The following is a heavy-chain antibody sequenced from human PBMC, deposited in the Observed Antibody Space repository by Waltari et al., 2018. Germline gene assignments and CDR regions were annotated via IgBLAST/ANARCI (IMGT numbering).Heavy chain of an antibody. CDR1: GYTFTDYY. CDR3: ALGSGGYYKYYYYYMDV. D-gene: IGHD3-22*01. Sequence: EVQLVQSGAEVKKPGATVKISCKASGYTFTDYYMHWVQQAPGKGLEWMGRVDPEDGETIYAEKFQGRVTITADTSTDTAYMELSSLRSEDTAVYYCALGSGGYYKYYYYYMDVWGKGTTVTVSS. V-gene: IGHV1-69-2*01. J-gene: IGHJ6*03. CDR2: VDPEDGET.